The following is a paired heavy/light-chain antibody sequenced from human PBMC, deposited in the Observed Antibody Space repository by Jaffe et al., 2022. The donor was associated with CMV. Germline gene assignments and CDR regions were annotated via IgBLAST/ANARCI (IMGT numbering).Heavy chain of an antibody. Sequence: VQLVESGGALLKAGGSLRLSCEVSGFSFSSAWMNWVRQAPGKGLEWVGRIRSESDGGTTDYAAPVRGRFIISRDDSKNTLYLHMNSLEVEDTAVYYCITAPEDNGWDLVYWGQGTLVTVSS. CDR3: ITAPEDNGWDLVY. J-gene: IGHJ4*02. D-gene: IGHD2-8*01. CDR2: IRSESDGGTT. CDR1: GFSFSSAW. V-gene: IGHV3-15*02.
Light chain of an antibody. V-gene: IGLV5-45*03. J-gene: IGLJ3*02. CDR3: LIWHNSAWV. Sequence: QAVLTQPSSLSASPGASASLTCTLHSGINVGSFRIYWYHQKPGSPPRYLLRYKSDSDKQQGSGVPSRFSGSKDSSANAGILVISGLQSDDEADYYCLIWHNSAWVFGGGTRLTVL. CDR1: SGINVGSFR. CDR2: YKSDSDK.